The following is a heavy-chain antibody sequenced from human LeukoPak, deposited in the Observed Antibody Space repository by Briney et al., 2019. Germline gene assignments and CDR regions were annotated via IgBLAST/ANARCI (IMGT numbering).Heavy chain of an antibody. J-gene: IGHJ4*02. CDR1: GGSISSSY. D-gene: IGHD4-23*01. V-gene: IGHV4-59*01. Sequence: PSETQSLTCSVAGGSISSSYGSWSRQPPGEGLEWRGYIYYSWGPSYNPPLKSRVTISVDPPKHQFSLKLPSVTAADTAVYYCAGDGGNAAFDYWGQANLVTVPS. CDR3: AGDGGNAAFDY. CDR2: IYYSWGP.